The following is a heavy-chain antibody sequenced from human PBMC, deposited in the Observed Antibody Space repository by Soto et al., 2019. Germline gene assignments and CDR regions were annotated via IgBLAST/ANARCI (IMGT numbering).Heavy chain of an antibody. Sequence: QVQLVESGGGVVQPGRSLRLSCAASGFTFSSYGMHWVRQAPGKGLEWVAVISYDGSNKYYADSVKGRFTISRDNSKNTLYLQMNSLRAEDPAVFYCAKHTGNCSGGSCYNWFDPWGQGTLVTVSS. CDR3: AKHTGNCSGGSCYNWFDP. CDR1: GFTFSSYG. V-gene: IGHV3-30*18. CDR2: ISYDGSNK. J-gene: IGHJ5*02. D-gene: IGHD2-15*01.